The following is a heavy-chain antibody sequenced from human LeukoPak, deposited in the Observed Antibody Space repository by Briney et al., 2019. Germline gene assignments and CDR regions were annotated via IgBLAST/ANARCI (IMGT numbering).Heavy chain of an antibody. CDR2: ISFDGSNS. J-gene: IGHJ4*02. CDR1: GFTFSSYG. CDR3: VKGGGRVGELSWKGYFDY. Sequence: GGSLRLSCAASGFTFSSYGMDWVRQAPGKGLEWVAVISFDGSNSYYVDSVKGRFIISRDNSKNWLYLQMNNLRAEDTAVYYWVKGGGRVGELSWKGYFDYWGQGTLVTVSS. V-gene: IGHV3-30*18. D-gene: IGHD3-16*02.